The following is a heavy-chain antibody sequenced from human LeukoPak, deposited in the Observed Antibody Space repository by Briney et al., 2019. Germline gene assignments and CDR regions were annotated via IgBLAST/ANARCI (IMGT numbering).Heavy chain of an antibody. CDR2: IIPSDGFT. D-gene: IGHD3-3*01. V-gene: IGHV1-46*01. CDR1: GYTFSTYY. Sequence: ASVKVSCKASGYTFSTYYVHWVRQAPGQGLEWMGMIIPSDGFTSYAQKFQGRVTMTRDMSTSTVYMELSSLRSEDTAVYYCARMNDFSFDPWGQGTLVTVSS. CDR3: ARMNDFSFDP. J-gene: IGHJ5*02.